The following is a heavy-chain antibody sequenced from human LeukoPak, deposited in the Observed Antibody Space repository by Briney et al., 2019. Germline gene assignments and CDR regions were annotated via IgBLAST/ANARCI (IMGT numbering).Heavy chain of an antibody. CDR2: VSDSGGST. CDR1: GFTFSSYA. D-gene: IGHD5-24*01. V-gene: IGHV3-23*01. J-gene: IGHJ4*02. CDR3: ARGAGYNYPYYFDY. Sequence: PAGGSLRLSCAASGFTFSSYAMSWVRQAPGKGLEWVSAVSDSGGSTYYADSVKGRFTISRDNSKNTLYLQMSSLRAEDTAVYYCARGAGYNYPYYFDYWGQGTLVTVSS.